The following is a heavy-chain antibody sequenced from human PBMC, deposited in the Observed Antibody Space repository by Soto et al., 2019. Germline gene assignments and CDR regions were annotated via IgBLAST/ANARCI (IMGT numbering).Heavy chain of an antibody. CDR1: GVSISSGGYY. D-gene: IGHD6-13*01. J-gene: IGHJ6*02. CDR2: IYYSGST. CDR3: ARGGLAAAGPYGMDV. Sequence: QVQLQESGPGLVKPSQTLSLTCTVSGVSISSGGYYWSWIRQHPGKGLEWIGYIYYSGSTYYNPSLKSRVTISVDTSKNQFTLKLSSVTAADTAVYYCARGGLAAAGPYGMDVWGQGTTVTVSS. V-gene: IGHV4-31*03.